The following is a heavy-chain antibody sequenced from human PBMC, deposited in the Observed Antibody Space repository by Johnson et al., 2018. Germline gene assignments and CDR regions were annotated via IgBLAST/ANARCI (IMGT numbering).Heavy chain of an antibody. CDR3: ARTSRTPLRSGYYYYAFDI. J-gene: IGHJ3*02. D-gene: IGHD3-22*01. CDR2: ISWNSGSI. V-gene: IGHV3-9*01. CDR1: GFTFDDYA. Sequence: EVQLLESGGGLVQPGRSLRLSCTASGFTFDDYAMHWVRQAPGKGLEWVSGISWNSGSIGYADSVKGRFTISRDNAKNSLYLQMNSLRAEDTALYYCARTSRTPLRSGYYYYAFDIWGQGTMVIVSS.